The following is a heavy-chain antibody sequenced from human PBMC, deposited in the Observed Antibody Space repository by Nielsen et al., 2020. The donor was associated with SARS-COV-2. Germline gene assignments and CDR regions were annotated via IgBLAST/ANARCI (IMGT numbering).Heavy chain of an antibody. D-gene: IGHD2-2*01. J-gene: IGHJ4*02. V-gene: IGHV4-34*01. CDR3: ARVGVGYCSSTSCYEWSDY. Sequence: WIHQPPGKGLEWIGEINHSGSTNYNPSLKSRVTISVDTSKNQFSLKLSSVTAADTAMYYCARVGVGYCSSTSCYEWSDYWGQGTLVTVSS. CDR2: INHSGST.